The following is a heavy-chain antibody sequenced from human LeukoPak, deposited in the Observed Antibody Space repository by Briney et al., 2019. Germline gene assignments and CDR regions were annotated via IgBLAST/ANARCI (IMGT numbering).Heavy chain of an antibody. D-gene: IGHD3-22*01. CDR1: GYRFTSYW. J-gene: IGHJ4*02. CDR3: ARPGDYYDSSGYPTGGFFDY. Sequence: LGESLQISCKGSGYRFTSYWIGWVRPMPGKGLEWMGIIYPGDSDTRYSPSFQGQVTISADKSISTAYLQWSSLKASDTAMYYCARPGDYYDSSGYPTGGFFDYWGQGTLVTVSS. CDR2: IYPGDSDT. V-gene: IGHV5-51*01.